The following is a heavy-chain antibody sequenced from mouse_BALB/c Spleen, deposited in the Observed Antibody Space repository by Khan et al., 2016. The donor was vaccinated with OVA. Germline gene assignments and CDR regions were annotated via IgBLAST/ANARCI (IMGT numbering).Heavy chain of an antibody. Sequence: VQLKESGPGLVKPSQSLSLTCTVTGYSITSDYAWNWIRQFSGNKLEWMGYISSSGSTNYNPALKSRISITRDTSKNQFFLQLNSVTTEDTVTYYCARDGSRYNYAMDYWGQGTSVTVSS. CDR1: GYSITSDYA. CDR2: ISSSGST. V-gene: IGHV3-2*02. D-gene: IGHD2-3*01. J-gene: IGHJ4*01. CDR3: ARDGSRYNYAMDY.